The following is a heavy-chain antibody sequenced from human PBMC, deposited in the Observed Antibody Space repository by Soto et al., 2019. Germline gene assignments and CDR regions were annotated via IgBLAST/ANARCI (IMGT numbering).Heavy chain of an antibody. D-gene: IGHD5-12*01. J-gene: IGHJ4*02. V-gene: IGHV4-34*01. CDR1: GGSLTGYY. CDR3: ARGQEGIVATH. Sequence: QVQLQQWGAGLLKPSETLSLTCTVNGGSLTGYYWSWIRQPPGKGLEWIGEVKDGGSTNYSPSLRGRVSIAADMSKNHCYLRLNSVTAADTAVDFCARGQEGIVATHWDQGALVTVSS. CDR2: VKDGGST.